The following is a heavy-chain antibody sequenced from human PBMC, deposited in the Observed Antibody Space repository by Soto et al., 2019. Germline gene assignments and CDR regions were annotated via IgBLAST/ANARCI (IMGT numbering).Heavy chain of an antibody. CDR2: ISGSGGNT. Sequence: GGSLRLSCAASGFTFSSYAMSWVRQAPGKGLEWVSAISGSGGNTYYADSVKGRFTISRDNSKNTLYLQMNSLRAEDTAVYYCEKETGTFNIKVVPTKALDYWGQGTLVTVSS. CDR3: EKETGTFNIKVVPTKALDY. D-gene: IGHD2-2*01. V-gene: IGHV3-23*01. CDR1: GFTFSSYA. J-gene: IGHJ4*02.